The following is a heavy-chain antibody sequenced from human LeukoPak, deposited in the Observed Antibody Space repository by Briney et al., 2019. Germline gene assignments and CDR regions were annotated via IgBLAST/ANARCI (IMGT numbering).Heavy chain of an antibody. CDR2: IYSGGST. J-gene: IGHJ3*02. CDR1: GFTVSSNY. CDR3: ARYIAAAGSDAFDI. Sequence: GGSLRLSCAASGFTVSSNYMSWVRQAPGKGLEWVSVIYSGGSTYYADSVKGRFTISRDNSKNTLYLQMNSLRAEDTAVYYCARYIAAAGSDAFDIWGQGTMVTVSS. V-gene: IGHV3-66*01. D-gene: IGHD6-13*01.